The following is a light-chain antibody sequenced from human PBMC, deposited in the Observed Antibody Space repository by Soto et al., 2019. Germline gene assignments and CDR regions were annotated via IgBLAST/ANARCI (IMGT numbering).Light chain of an antibody. J-gene: IGLJ2*01. V-gene: IGLV2-14*01. CDR2: DVS. CDR1: NSDVGGFNY. Sequence: QSALTQPASVSWSPGQSITISCTGTNSDVGGFNYVSWYQQYPGKAPKLMIYDVSDRPSGVSNRFSGSKSGNTASLTISGLQADDEADYYCSSYSHSSTGVLFGGGTKLTVL. CDR3: SSYSHSSTGVL.